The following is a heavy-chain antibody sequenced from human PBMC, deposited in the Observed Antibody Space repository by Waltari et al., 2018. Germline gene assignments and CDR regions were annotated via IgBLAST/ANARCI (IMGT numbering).Heavy chain of an antibody. CDR3: AKGNIYDFWSGYPNPNWFDP. CDR2: ISGGGDKK. J-gene: IGHJ5*02. D-gene: IGHD3-3*01. Sequence: EVQLLESGGGLVQPGGSLRLSCAASGFTFRNYAMSWVRQAPGTGLEWVSTISGGGDKKYYADSVKGRFTISRDNSKNTLYLQMHSLRAEDTAVYYCAKGNIYDFWSGYPNPNWFDPWGQGTLVTVSS. CDR1: GFTFRNYA. V-gene: IGHV3-23*01.